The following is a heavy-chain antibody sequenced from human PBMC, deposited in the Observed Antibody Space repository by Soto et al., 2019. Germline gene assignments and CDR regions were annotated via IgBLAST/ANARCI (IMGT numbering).Heavy chain of an antibody. CDR1: GGSISTYY. Sequence: PSETLSLTCTVSGGSISTYYWSWIRQPPGKGLEWIGYIYFSGTTSYNPSLRSRVTISIDTSKNQFSLMLNSVTAADTAVYYCARSATRELELPGSWGQGTLVTVSS. D-gene: IGHD1-7*01. CDR2: IYFSGTT. J-gene: IGHJ5*02. CDR3: ARSATRELELPGS. V-gene: IGHV4-59*01.